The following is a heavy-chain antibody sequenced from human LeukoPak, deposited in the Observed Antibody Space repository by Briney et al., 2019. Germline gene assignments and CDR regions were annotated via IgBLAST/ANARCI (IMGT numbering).Heavy chain of an antibody. D-gene: IGHD3-10*01. CDR2: ISSSSTYI. V-gene: IGHV3-21*01. CDR1: GFTFSSYS. Sequence: PGGSLRLSCAASGFTFSSYSMNWVRQAPGKGLEWVSSISSSSTYIFYADSVKGRFTISRDNAKDSLYLQMNSLRAEDTAVYYCAKDFTWDKGENFDYWGQGTLVTVSS. J-gene: IGHJ4*02. CDR3: AKDFTWDKGENFDY.